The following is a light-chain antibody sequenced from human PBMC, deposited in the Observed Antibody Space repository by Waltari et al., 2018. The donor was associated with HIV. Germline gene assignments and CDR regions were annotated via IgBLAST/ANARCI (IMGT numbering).Light chain of an antibody. CDR3: CSYAGSYTLV. CDR2: DVL. CDR1: SSDVGGYDY. Sequence: QSALTQPRSVSASPGQSVTISCTGSSSDVGGYDYVSWYQQHPGKAPKLVIYDVLKRPSGGPDRFAGSKSGSTASLTISGLRPEDEADYYCCSYAGSYTLVFGGGTEVSVL. V-gene: IGLV2-11*01. J-gene: IGLJ3*02.